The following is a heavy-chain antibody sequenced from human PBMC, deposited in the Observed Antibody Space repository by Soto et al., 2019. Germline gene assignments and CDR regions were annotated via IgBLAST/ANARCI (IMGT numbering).Heavy chain of an antibody. CDR2: IYYSGST. Sequence: QLQLQESGPRLVKPSETLSLTCSVSGGSISSSSYSWGWIRQPPGKGLEWIGTIYYSGSTHCNPSLEGRVAISADTPNNQLSLRLSSVTAADTAVYYCGRQPGHCGSTTCFGYYSVDVWGQGTTVTVS. J-gene: IGHJ6*02. V-gene: IGHV4-39*01. CDR3: GRQPGHCGSTTCFGYYSVDV. D-gene: IGHD2-2*01. CDR1: GGSISSSSYS.